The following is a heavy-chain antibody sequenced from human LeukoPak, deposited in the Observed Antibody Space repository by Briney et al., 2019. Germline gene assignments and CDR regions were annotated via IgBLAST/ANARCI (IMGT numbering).Heavy chain of an antibody. J-gene: IGHJ5*02. Sequence: SETLSLTCTVSGGSISSYYWSWIWQPPGKGLEWIGYIYYSGSTNYNPSLKSRVTISVDTSKNQFSLKLSSVTAADTAVYYCARGVVKGSGWTIDHWGQGTLVTVSS. CDR2: IYYSGST. CDR1: GGSISSYY. V-gene: IGHV4-59*01. CDR3: ARGVVKGSGWTIDH. D-gene: IGHD6-19*01.